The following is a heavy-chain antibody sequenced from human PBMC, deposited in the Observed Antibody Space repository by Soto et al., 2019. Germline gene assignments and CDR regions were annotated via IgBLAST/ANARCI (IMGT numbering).Heavy chain of an antibody. CDR3: AKEPRPVDGSGYHYSD. CDR1: GFSFSSYG. V-gene: IGHV3-30*18. D-gene: IGHD3-22*01. CDR2: ISYDGSKT. Sequence: QVQLAESGGGVVQPGRSLRLSCAASGFSFSSYGMHWVRQAPGKGLEWVAVISYDGSKTYYADSVKGRFTISRDKSKNMLHLQLNSLRSEDTGVYYWAKEPRPVDGSGYHYSDGGQGTLVTVSA. J-gene: IGHJ4*02.